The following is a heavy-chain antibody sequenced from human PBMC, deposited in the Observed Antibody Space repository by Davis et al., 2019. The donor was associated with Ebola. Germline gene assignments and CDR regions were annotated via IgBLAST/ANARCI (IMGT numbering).Heavy chain of an antibody. CDR1: GCTFSSYP. J-gene: IGHJ4*02. CDR2: LLPIFGTA. CDR3: AGVYGDYGNYFDY. D-gene: IGHD4-17*01. Sequence: SVKVSCKASGCTFSSYPIRRVRQPPGPGLEWMGGLLPIFGTANYAQKFQGRVTITADESTSTAYMELSSLRCEDTAVYYCAGVYGDYGNYFDYWGQGTLVTVSS. V-gene: IGHV1-69*13.